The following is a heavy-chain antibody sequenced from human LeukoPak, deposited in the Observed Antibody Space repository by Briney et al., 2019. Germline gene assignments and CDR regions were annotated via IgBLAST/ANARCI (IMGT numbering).Heavy chain of an antibody. D-gene: IGHD6-13*01. J-gene: IGHJ4*02. V-gene: IGHV3-13*01. CDR1: GFTYSSYD. Sequence: GGSLRLSCAVSGFTYSSYDMHWVRQATGRGLEWVSGIGTDGDTYYAGSVKGRVNISRENSKNSLYLQRNSLRGGDTAVYYCARGPRAYKYYSSWYFDYWGQGTLVTVSS. CDR2: IGTDGDT. CDR3: ARGPRAYKYYSSWYFDY.